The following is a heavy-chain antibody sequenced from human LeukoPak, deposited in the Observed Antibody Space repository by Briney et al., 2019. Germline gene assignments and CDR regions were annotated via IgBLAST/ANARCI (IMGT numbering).Heavy chain of an antibody. CDR3: ARDLAMYSPDLDY. CDR1: GYTFTDYY. Sequence: ASVKVSFKASGYTFTDYYLHWVRQAPGHGLEWMGWINPKTGVTKYAQNFQGRVTMTRDTSISTAYMEVSRLRSDDTAVFYCARDLAMYSPDLDYWGQGTLDTVSS. V-gene: IGHV1-2*02. CDR2: INPKTGVT. J-gene: IGHJ4*02. D-gene: IGHD1-26*01.